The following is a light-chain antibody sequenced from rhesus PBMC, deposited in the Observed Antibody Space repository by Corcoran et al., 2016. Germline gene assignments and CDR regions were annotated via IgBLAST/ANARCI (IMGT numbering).Light chain of an antibody. CDR3: QQHDNPPLT. CDR1: QNINNW. J-gene: IGKJ4*01. V-gene: IGKV1-69*01. Sequence: DIQMTQSPSSLSASVGDRVTITCRASQNINNWLAWYQQKPGKAPKLLIFRASNLETGVPSRFSGTGSGTDFSLTISRLQAEDFATYYCQQHDNPPLTFGGGTKVEI. CDR2: RAS.